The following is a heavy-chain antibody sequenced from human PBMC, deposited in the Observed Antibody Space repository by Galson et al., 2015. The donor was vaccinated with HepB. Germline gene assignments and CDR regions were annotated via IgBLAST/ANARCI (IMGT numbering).Heavy chain of an antibody. Sequence: LSLTCTVSGGSTSYYYWSWIRQPPGKGLEWIGYSFFGGNTNYNPSLKSRVSISGDTSKNQFSLKLSSVTAADTAVYYCARHVVKGGSGWYGYYYGMDVWGQGTTITVSS. J-gene: IGHJ6*02. V-gene: IGHV4-59*08. CDR1: GGSTSYYY. D-gene: IGHD6-19*01. CDR2: SFFGGNT. CDR3: ARHVVKGGSGWYGYYYGMDV.